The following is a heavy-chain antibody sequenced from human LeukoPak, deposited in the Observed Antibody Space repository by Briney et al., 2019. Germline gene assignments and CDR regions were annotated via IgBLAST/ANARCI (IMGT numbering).Heavy chain of an antibody. V-gene: IGHV3-7*01. CDR2: VNQGGTQE. J-gene: IGHJ6*03. Sequence: GGSLTLSCAASGFTFSSQWMSWVRQAPGKGLEWVAIVNQGGTQEYYVDSVKGRFTISRDNAENSLYLQMNSLRAEDTAVYYCAREHYFYYLDAWGKGTTVTVSS. CDR1: GFTFSSQW. CDR3: AREHYFYYLDA.